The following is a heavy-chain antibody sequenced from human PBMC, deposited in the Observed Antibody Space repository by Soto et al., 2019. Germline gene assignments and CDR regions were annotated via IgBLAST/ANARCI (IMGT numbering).Heavy chain of an antibody. D-gene: IGHD3-3*01. J-gene: IGHJ6*02. CDR2: INSDGSST. Sequence: GGSLRLSCAASGFTFSSYWMHWVRQAPGKGLVWVSRINSDGSSTSYADSVKGRFTISRDNAKNTLYLQMNSLRAEDTAVYYCARVPRPTYYDFWIDWAGMDVWGQGTTVTVSS. CDR3: ARVPRPTYYDFWIDWAGMDV. V-gene: IGHV3-74*01. CDR1: GFTFSSYW.